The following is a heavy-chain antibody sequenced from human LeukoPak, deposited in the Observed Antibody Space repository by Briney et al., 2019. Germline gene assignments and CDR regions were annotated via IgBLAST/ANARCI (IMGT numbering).Heavy chain of an antibody. CDR3: AKYHSWFDP. D-gene: IGHD2/OR15-2a*01. CDR1: GFTLSSYW. J-gene: IGHJ5*02. Sequence: PGGSLRLSCAASGFTLSSYWMHWVRQAPGKGLVWVSRINSDGSSTNYADSVKGRFTISRDNAKNTLYLQMSSLRAEDTAVYYCAKYHSWFDPWGQGTLATVSS. CDR2: INSDGSST. V-gene: IGHV3-74*01.